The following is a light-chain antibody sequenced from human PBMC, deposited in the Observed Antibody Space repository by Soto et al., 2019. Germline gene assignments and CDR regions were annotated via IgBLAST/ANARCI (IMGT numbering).Light chain of an antibody. CDR2: GAS. CDR1: QSVSSN. Sequence: EIVMTQSPATLSCSPLERATLSCISSQSVSSNLAWYQHKPGQAPRLLVYGASTRASGIPDRFSGSGSGTEFTLSISSLQSEDFAVYYCQQYYNWPRTFGQGTKVDIK. CDR3: QQYYNWPRT. J-gene: IGKJ1*01. V-gene: IGKV3-15*01.